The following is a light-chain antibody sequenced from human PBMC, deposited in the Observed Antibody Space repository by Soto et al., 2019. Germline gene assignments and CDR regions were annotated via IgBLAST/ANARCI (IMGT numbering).Light chain of an antibody. CDR2: EVS. CDR1: SSDVGGYNY. Sequence: QSALAQPASVSGSPGQSITISCTGTSSDVGGYNYVSWYQQHPGKAPKLMIYEVSNRPSGVSNRFSGSKSGNTASLTISGLQAEDEADYYCSSYTSGVYVFGTGTKVTVL. V-gene: IGLV2-14*01. J-gene: IGLJ1*01. CDR3: SSYTSGVYV.